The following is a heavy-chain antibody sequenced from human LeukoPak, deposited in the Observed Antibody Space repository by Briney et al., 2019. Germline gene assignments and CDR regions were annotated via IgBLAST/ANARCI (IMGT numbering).Heavy chain of an antibody. V-gene: IGHV3-23*01. CDR2: ISGSGGST. J-gene: IGHJ3*02. CDR1: GFTFSSYA. CDR3: ARFYYYDSSGYPFDAFDI. Sequence: GGSLRLSCAASGFTFSSYAMSWVRQAPGKGLEWVSAISGSGGSTYYADSVKGRFTISRDNSKNTLYLQMNSLRAEDTAVYYCARFYYYDSSGYPFDAFDIWGQGTMVTVSS. D-gene: IGHD3-22*01.